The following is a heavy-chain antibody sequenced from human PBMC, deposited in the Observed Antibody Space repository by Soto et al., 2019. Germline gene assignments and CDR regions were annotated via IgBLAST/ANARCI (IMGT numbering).Heavy chain of an antibody. D-gene: IGHD3-10*01. J-gene: IGHJ4*02. V-gene: IGHV1-69*01. CDR2: IIPIIGTP. CDR1: GGSLRNSG. CDR3: ARERDGSGSLSYYFDQ. Sequence: QLELVQSGAEVMEPGSSVKLSCKASGGSLRNSGINWVRQAPGQGLEWVGGIIPIIGTPNYLQRLQTRVTITVDESTNTAFLELGSLRFDDTAIYYCARERDGSGSLSYYFDQWGQGTLVTVSS.